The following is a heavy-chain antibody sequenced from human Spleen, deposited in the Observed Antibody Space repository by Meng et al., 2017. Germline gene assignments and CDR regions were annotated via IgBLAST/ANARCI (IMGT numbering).Heavy chain of an antibody. D-gene: IGHD5-18*01. J-gene: IGHJ2*01. CDR1: GGSFSDYY. Sequence: VQLQQWGAGLLKPSETLSLTCVVSGGSFSDYYWSWIRQPPGKGLEWVSTISGSGGSTYYADSVKGRFSISRDNSKKTLYLQMSSLRAEDTAVYYCAKDIEYTYRLGYFDLWGRGTLVTVSS. CDR3: AKDIEYTYRLGYFDL. CDR2: ISGSGGST. V-gene: IGHV3-23*01.